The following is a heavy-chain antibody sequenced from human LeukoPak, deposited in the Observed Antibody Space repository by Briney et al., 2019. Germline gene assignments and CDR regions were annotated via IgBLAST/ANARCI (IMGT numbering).Heavy chain of an antibody. CDR2: IGDSGSGG. CDR3: SRIKYGGNSGYHFDY. CDR1: GFNFNYFA. V-gene: IGHV3-23*01. J-gene: IGHJ4*02. D-gene: IGHD4-23*01. Sequence: GGSLRLSCSASGFNFNYFAMSWIRQAPGKRLEWVSTIGDSGSGGSYADSVRGRFTISRDNSKNIVYLQMHSLRVDDSAVYYCSRIKYGGNSGYHFDYWRQGTLVTVSS.